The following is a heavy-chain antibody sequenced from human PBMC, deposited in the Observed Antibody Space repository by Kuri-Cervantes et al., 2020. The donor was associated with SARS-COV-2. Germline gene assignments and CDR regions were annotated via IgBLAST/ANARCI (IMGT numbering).Heavy chain of an antibody. CDR3: ARRVLGGFGNDY. Sequence: ESLKISCTVSGGSISSSSYYWGWIRQPPGKGLEWIGSIYYSGSTYYNPSLKSRVTISVDTSKNQFSLKLSPVTAADTAVYYCARRVLGGFGNDYWGQGTLVTVSS. V-gene: IGHV4-39*07. CDR1: GGSISSSSYY. D-gene: IGHD3-10*01. J-gene: IGHJ4*02. CDR2: IYYSGST.